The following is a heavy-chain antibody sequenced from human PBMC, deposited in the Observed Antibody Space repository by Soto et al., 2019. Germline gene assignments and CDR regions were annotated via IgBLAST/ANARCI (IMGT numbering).Heavy chain of an antibody. CDR3: ARLQAAAGDNDLTFDY. V-gene: IGHV5-10-1*01. CDR1: GYSFTSYW. D-gene: IGHD6-13*01. Sequence: REALKISRKGFGYSFTSYWISWVRQMPGKSLEWMGRIDPSDSYTTYSPSFQGHVTISADKSISTAYLQWSSLKASDTAMYYCARLQAAAGDNDLTFDYWGQGTLVTVSS. J-gene: IGHJ4*02. CDR2: IDPSDSYT.